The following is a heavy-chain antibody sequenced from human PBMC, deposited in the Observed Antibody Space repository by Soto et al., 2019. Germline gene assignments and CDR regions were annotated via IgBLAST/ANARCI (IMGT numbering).Heavy chain of an antibody. CDR1: GGSVSSGNFY. CDR3: ARTLIYGGRTFDY. CDR2: VYYSGGT. J-gene: IGHJ4*02. V-gene: IGHV4-61*01. Sequence: SSETLSLTCTVSGGSVSSGNFYWSWIRQPPGKALEWIGYVYYSGGTIYNPSLKSRVTISVDTSKNQFSLKVTSVTAADTAVYYCARTLIYGGRTFDYWGQGIPVTVSS. D-gene: IGHD4-17*01.